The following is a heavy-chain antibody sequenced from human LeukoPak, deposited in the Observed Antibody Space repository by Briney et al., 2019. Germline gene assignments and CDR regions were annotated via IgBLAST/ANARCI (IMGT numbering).Heavy chain of an antibody. CDR3: VKDGNYYDSSGYSAGYGMDV. J-gene: IGHJ6*02. Sequence: GGSLRLSCSASGFTFSSYAMHWVRQAPGKGLEYVSAISSNGGSTYYADSVKGRFTISRDNPKNTLYLQMSSLRAEDTAVYYCVKDGNYYDSSGYSAGYGMDVWGQGTTVTVSS. CDR2: ISSNGGST. D-gene: IGHD3-22*01. CDR1: GFTFSSYA. V-gene: IGHV3-64D*06.